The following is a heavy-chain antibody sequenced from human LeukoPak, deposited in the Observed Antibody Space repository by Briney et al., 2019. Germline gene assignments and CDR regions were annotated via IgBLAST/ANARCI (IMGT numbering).Heavy chain of an antibody. J-gene: IGHJ4*02. D-gene: IGHD6-6*01. CDR2: IHPLDFDT. CDR1: GYSFNTYW. Sequence: GESLKISCMASGYSFNTYWIAWVRQMPGKGLEWMGIIHPLDFDTRYSPSFKGQVTISVDKSINTAYLQWSSLKASDTAIYYCARPNDRGYGSSFYNWGQGTLVTVSS. CDR3: ARPNDRGYGSSFYN. V-gene: IGHV5-51*01.